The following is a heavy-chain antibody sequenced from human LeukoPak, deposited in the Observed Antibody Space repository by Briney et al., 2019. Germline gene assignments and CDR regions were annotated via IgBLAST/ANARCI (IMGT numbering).Heavy chain of an antibody. CDR2: TYPGDFDT. CDR1: GYNFISYW. D-gene: IGHD5-18*01. J-gene: IGHJ4*02. CDR3: ARNTGYMYGEFDY. V-gene: IGHV5-51*01. Sequence: PGESLKISCKGSGYNFISYWIGWVRQMPGKGLEWMGITYPGDFDTRYSPSFQGQVTISADKSISTAYLQWTSLKASDTAMYYCARNTGYMYGEFDYWGQGTLVTVSS.